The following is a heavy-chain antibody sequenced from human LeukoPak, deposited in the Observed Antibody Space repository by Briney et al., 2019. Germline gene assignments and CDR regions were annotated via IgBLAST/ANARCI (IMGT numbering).Heavy chain of an antibody. Sequence: GGSLRLSCVVSGFMFSSNTMTWVRQAPGKGLEWVANIKEDGSEKHYVDSVKGRSTISRDNAKNSLYLQMNSLRAEDTAVYFCAKRGVVIRVVLVGFHKEAYYFESWGQGALVTVSS. CDR1: GFMFSSNT. CDR3: AKRGVVIRVVLVGFHKEAYYFES. V-gene: IGHV3-7*03. J-gene: IGHJ4*02. CDR2: IKEDGSEK. D-gene: IGHD3/OR15-3a*01.